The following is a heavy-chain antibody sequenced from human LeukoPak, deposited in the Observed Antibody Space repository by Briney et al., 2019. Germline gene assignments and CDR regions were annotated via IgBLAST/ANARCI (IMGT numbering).Heavy chain of an antibody. Sequence: ASVKVSCKASGYTFTGYYMDWVRQAPGQGLEWMGWINPNSGGTNYAQKFQGRVTMTRDTSISPAYIELSRLRSDAPALYYCAREGVSNPRDYFDYWGQGTLVTVSS. J-gene: IGHJ4*02. CDR3: AREGVSNPRDYFDY. V-gene: IGHV1-2*02. CDR2: INPNSGGT. CDR1: GYTFTGYY. D-gene: IGHD4-11*01.